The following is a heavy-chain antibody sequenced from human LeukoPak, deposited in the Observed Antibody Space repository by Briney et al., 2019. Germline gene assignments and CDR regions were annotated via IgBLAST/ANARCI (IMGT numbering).Heavy chain of an antibody. J-gene: IGHJ4*02. CDR2: ISSSSSYI. D-gene: IGHD6-13*01. CDR1: EFTFSNYA. Sequence: PGGSLRLSCAASEFTFSNYAMNWVRQAPGKGLEWVSSISSSSSYIYYADSVKGRFTISRDNAKNSLYLQMNSLRAEDTAVYYCARDAGDSLDYWGQGTLVTVSS. V-gene: IGHV3-21*01. CDR3: ARDAGDSLDY.